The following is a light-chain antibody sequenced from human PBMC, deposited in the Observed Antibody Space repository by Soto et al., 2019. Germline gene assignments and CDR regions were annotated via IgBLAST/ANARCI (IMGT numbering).Light chain of an antibody. J-gene: IGKJ1*01. V-gene: IGKV1-39*01. CDR3: QQSYNTPPT. CDR1: QSISSY. CDR2: AAS. Sequence: DIQMTQSPSSLSASVGDRVTITCRASQSISSYLNWYQQKPGKAPKLLLYAASSLQSGVSSRFSGSGSGTDFTLTISSLQPEDFATYYCQQSYNTPPTFGQGTKVEIK.